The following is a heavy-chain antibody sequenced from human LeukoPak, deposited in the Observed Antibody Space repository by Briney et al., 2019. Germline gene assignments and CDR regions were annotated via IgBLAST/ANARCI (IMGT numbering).Heavy chain of an antibody. J-gene: IGHJ4*02. Sequence: GRSLRLSCAVSGFLFSEYTMRCARQGPGKGLEYLSSITVIVGRNSHTHSVRGRFTISRDNSKDTLYLQMGSLRPEDTAVYYCAKDNTRGYSSSWYGHGGSGWYGLFDYWGQGTLVTVSS. CDR1: GFLFSEYT. V-gene: IGHV3-64*01. CDR3: AKDNTRGYSSSWYGHGGSGWYGLFDY. CDR2: ITVIVGRN. D-gene: IGHD6-13*01.